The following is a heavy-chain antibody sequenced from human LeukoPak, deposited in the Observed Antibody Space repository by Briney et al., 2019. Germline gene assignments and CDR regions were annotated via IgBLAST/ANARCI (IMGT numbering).Heavy chain of an antibody. CDR1: YDSISSGAYY. D-gene: IGHD3-10*01. Sequence: SETLSLTCTVSYDSISSGAYYWTWIRQPAGRGLEWIGRIYASGSTNYNPSLKSRVTISIGTSKNQFSLKLSSVTAADTAVYYCARENYFYGDWGQGTLVTVSS. CDR3: ARENYFYGD. CDR2: IYASGST. V-gene: IGHV4-61*02. J-gene: IGHJ4*02.